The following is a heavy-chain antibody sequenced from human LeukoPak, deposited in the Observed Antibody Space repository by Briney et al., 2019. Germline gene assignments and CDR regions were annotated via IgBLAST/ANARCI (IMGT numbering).Heavy chain of an antibody. CDR2: ISSSGII. J-gene: IGHJ4*02. CDR1: GFTFSSYE. Sequence: GGSLRLSCAASGFTFSSYEMNWVRQAPGKGLEGVSYISSSGIINYADSVKGRFTISRDNAKNSLYLQMNSLRAEDTAVYYCAKGVSAYDFWSGRLFAYWGQGALVTVSS. D-gene: IGHD3-3*01. CDR3: AKGVSAYDFWSGRLFAY. V-gene: IGHV3-48*03.